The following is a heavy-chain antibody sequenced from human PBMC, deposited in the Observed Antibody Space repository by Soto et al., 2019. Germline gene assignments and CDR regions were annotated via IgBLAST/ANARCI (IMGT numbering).Heavy chain of an antibody. Sequence: PXVSLRLSSAARGFSFSSYGMHWVRQAPGKGLEWVAVIWYDESNKYYADSVKGRFTISRDNSKNTLYLQMNSLRAEDTAVYYCARDTYYYGSGSYLYYYGMDVWAQGTTVTVSS. D-gene: IGHD3-10*01. CDR1: GFSFSSYG. J-gene: IGHJ6*02. CDR2: IWYDESNK. CDR3: ARDTYYYGSGSYLYYYGMDV. V-gene: IGHV3-33*01.